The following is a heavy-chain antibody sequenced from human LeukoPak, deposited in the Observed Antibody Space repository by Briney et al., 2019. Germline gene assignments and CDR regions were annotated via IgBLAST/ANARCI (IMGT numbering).Heavy chain of an antibody. CDR2: ISGDGGST. CDR3: AKDGRPYYYDSSGTDYYFDY. J-gene: IGHJ4*02. Sequence: QPGGSLRLSCAASGFTFDDYAMHWVRQAPGKGLEWVSLISGDGGSTYYAASVKGRFTISRDNSKNSLYLQMNSLRTEDTALYYCAKDGRPYYYDSSGTDYYFDYWGQGTLVTVSS. V-gene: IGHV3-43*02. CDR1: GFTFDDYA. D-gene: IGHD3-22*01.